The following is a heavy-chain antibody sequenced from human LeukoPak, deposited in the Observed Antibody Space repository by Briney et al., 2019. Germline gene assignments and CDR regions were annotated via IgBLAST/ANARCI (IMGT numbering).Heavy chain of an antibody. J-gene: IGHJ4*02. D-gene: IGHD5-18*01. Sequence: PGGSLRLSCAASGFTFSSYEMNWVRQAPGKGLEWVSAISGSGGSTYYADSVKGRFTISRDNSKNTLYLQMNSLRAEDTAVYYCAKDSEYNYGFDFWGQGTLVTVSS. CDR3: AKDSEYNYGFDF. V-gene: IGHV3-23*01. CDR1: GFTFSSYE. CDR2: ISGSGGST.